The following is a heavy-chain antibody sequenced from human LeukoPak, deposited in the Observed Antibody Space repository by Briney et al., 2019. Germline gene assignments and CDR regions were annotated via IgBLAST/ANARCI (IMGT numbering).Heavy chain of an antibody. CDR2: IYDSGRT. D-gene: IGHD2-2*01. J-gene: IGHJ4*02. CDR1: GGSISSYY. Sequence: PSETLSLTCTVSGGSISSYYWSWIRQPPGKGVEWIGYIYDSGRTNYNPSLKSRVTISVDTSKNQFSLELNSVTAADTALYYCARHGASWTFDYWGQGALVTVSS. CDR3: ARHGASWTFDY. V-gene: IGHV4-59*08.